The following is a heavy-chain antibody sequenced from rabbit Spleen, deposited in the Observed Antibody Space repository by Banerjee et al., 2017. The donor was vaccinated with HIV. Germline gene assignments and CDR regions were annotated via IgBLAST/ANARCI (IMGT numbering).Heavy chain of an antibody. J-gene: IGHJ4*01. Sequence: QEHLEESGGDLVKPGASLTLTCTASGFSFSSGYYMGWVRQAPGKGLEWIGCIAIGSVRTYYASWAKGRFTISKTSSTTVTLQMTSLTAADTATYFCARDRDGDTPYNSYYFDLWGPGTLVTVS. CDR2: IAIGSVRT. CDR1: GFSFSSGYY. D-gene: IGHD2-1*01. V-gene: IGHV1S45*01. CDR3: ARDRDGDTPYNSYYFDL.